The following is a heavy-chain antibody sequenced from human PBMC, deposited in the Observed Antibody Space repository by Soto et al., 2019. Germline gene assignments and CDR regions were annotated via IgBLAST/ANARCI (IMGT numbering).Heavy chain of an antibody. CDR3: VRCWCTGDGSDLGYNWFNP. CDR1: GFPVSTYS. Sequence: QVQVVESGGGVVQPGRSLRLSCAASGFPVSTYSMYWIRQAPGKGLEWVALISYDGTKKDYADSVKGRFTISRDNSKNTLYLQMNSLRTDDTAVYYCVRCWCTGDGSDLGYNWFNPWGQGTLVTVSS. CDR2: ISYDGTKK. D-gene: IGHD3-16*01. J-gene: IGHJ5*02. V-gene: IGHV3-30-3*01.